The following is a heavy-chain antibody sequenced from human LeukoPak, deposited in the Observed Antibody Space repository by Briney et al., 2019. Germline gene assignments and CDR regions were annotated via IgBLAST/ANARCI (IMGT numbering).Heavy chain of an antibody. V-gene: IGHV5-51*01. Sequence: GESLRISCKGSGYSFTSYWIGWVRQMPGKGLEWMGIIYPGDSDTRYSPSFQGQVTISADKSITTAYLQWSSLKASDTAMYYCAGRGTGTTLAFDYWGQGTLVTVSS. CDR1: GYSFTSYW. D-gene: IGHD1-1*01. CDR2: IYPGDSDT. CDR3: AGRGTGTTLAFDY. J-gene: IGHJ4*02.